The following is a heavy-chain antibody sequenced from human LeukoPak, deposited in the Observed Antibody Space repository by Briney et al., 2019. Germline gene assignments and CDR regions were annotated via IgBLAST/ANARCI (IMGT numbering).Heavy chain of an antibody. V-gene: IGHV5-51*01. D-gene: IGHD3-3*01. J-gene: IGHJ5*02. CDR1: GYHFDGYW. CDR2: IFPQNSDM. Sequence: GESLKISCRGSGYHFDGYWVVWVRQVPGKGLEWMGIIFPQNSDMKYSSAFEGHVTMSVDKSVSTAYLQWSSLKASDTAMYYCARLYCDSAACATSLEFWCHWFDPWGQGTLVTVSS. CDR3: ARLYCDSAACATSLEFWCHWFDP.